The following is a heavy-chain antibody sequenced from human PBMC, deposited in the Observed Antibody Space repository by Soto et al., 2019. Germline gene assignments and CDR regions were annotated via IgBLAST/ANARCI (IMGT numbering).Heavy chain of an antibody. D-gene: IGHD5-12*01. Sequence: PGGSLRLSCAASRFSFSSYTMSWVRQAPGKGLEWVSAISGSGGSTYYADSVKGRFTISRDNSKNTLYLQMNSLRAEDTAVYYCAKVGIVATIPFYYFDYWGQGTLVTVSS. CDR3: AKVGIVATIPFYYFDY. V-gene: IGHV3-23*01. CDR2: ISGSGGST. J-gene: IGHJ4*02. CDR1: RFSFSSYT.